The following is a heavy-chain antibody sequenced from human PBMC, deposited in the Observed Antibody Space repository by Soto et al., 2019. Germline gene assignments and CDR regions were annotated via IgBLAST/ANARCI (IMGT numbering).Heavy chain of an antibody. CDR3: ARATDTSPSD. CDR2: ISASGNT. J-gene: IGHJ4*02. Sequence: QVHLQQSGPGLVKPSETLSLTCTVSGGSIDSYYWTWIRQPAGKGLEWIGRISASGNTNYNPSLKSRFSMSRDSSKNQFSLKLSFATAADTGVYYCARATDTSPSDWGQGILVSVSS. V-gene: IGHV4-4*07. CDR1: GGSIDSYY.